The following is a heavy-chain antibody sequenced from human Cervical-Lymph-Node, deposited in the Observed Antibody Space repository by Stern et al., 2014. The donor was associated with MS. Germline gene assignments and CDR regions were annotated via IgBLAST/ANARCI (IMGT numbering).Heavy chain of an antibody. CDR2: IRQDGYDK. CDR1: GFSFGTSW. Sequence: VQLVQSVGGLVQPGGSLRLSCVASGFSFGTSWMSWVSQPPGWGLEWVANIRQDGYDKFYVDSVKGRFTISRDNARNSLYLQMNSLTVADTAVYYCARDRRAFLDYWGQGTHVAVSS. J-gene: IGHJ4*02. CDR3: ARDRRAFLDY. D-gene: IGHD2/OR15-2a*01. V-gene: IGHV3-7*01.